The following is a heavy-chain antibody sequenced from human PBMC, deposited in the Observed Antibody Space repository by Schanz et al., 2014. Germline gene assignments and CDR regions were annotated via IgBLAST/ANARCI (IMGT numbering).Heavy chain of an antibody. V-gene: IGHV1-2*06. D-gene: IGHD1-26*01. CDR1: GYTLTAYY. J-gene: IGHJ4*02. Sequence: QVQLVQSGAEVKKPGASVKVSCKASGYTLTAYYMHWVRQAPGQGLEWMGRIYPNSGGTNYAQKFQGRVTMTGDTSISTAYMELSRLSSDDTAVYYCAKELYGEPTDYWGQGTLVTVSS. CDR2: IYPNSGGT. CDR3: AKELYGEPTDY.